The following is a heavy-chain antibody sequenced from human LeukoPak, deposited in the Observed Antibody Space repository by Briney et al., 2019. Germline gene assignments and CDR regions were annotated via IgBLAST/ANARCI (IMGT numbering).Heavy chain of an antibody. CDR2: ISWNSGSI. CDR3: AKEGIAEAGKRYFDL. CDR1: GFTFDDYA. V-gene: IGHV3-9*01. Sequence: GGSLRLSCAASGFTFDDYAMHWVRQAPGKGLEWVSGISWNSGSIGYADSVKGRFTISRDNAKNSLYLQMNSLRAEDTALYYCAKEGIAEAGKRYFDLWGRGTLVTVSS. J-gene: IGHJ2*01. D-gene: IGHD6-13*01.